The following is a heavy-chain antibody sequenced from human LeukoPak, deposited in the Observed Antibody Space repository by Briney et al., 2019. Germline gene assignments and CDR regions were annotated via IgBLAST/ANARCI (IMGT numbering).Heavy chain of an antibody. CDR2: IHYSGSSGST. J-gene: IGHJ3*02. CDR3: ARLFSDTTTSYDVFAI. V-gene: IGHV4-59*02. D-gene: IGHD2-2*01. Sequence: SETLSLTCTVSGGSATSYYWSWIRQPPGKGLEWIGNIHYSGSSGSTNYNPSLKSRVTTSVDTSTNQLSLRLSSVTAADTAVYYCARLFSDTTTSYDVFAIWGQGTMVTVSS. CDR1: GGSATSYY.